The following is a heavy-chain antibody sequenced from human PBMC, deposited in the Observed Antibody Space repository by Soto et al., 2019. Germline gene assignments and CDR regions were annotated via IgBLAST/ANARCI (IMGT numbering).Heavy chain of an antibody. J-gene: IGHJ6*02. CDR2: ISPSTSHI. V-gene: IGHV3-21*01. Sequence: EVHLVESGGGLVKPGGSLRLSCAVSGFTFSSCTMNRVRQAPGKGLEWVSSISPSTSHIYYTDSVKGRFTISRDNAKNALFLQMNSLRAEDTAVYYCSGCSGGACHRNYGMDVWGQGITVTVSS. CDR1: GFTFSSCT. CDR3: SGCSGGACHRNYGMDV. D-gene: IGHD2-15*01.